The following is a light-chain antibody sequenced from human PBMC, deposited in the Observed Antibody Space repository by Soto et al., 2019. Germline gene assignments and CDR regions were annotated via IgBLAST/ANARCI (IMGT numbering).Light chain of an antibody. J-gene: IGKJ4*01. Sequence: DIQMTQSPSSLSASLGDRVTITCRASQSISNFLNWFQHKPGKAPKVLISAASTLQSGVPPRFSGSVSGTDFTLTISSLQPEDSASSYCQKYYNSVLTFGGGTKVEIK. V-gene: IGKV1-39*01. CDR2: AAS. CDR1: QSISNF. CDR3: QKYYNSVLT.